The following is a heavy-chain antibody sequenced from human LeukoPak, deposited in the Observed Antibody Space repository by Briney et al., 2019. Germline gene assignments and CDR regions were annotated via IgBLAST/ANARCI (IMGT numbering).Heavy chain of an antibody. CDR1: GFTVSNNY. CDR2: IYSGGST. CDR3: AGVSTTWYGASSGHDY. J-gene: IGHJ4*02. Sequence: GGSLRLSCAASGFTVSNNYMTWVRQAPGKGLEWVSVIYSGGSTYYADSVKGRFTISRDNSKNTLYLQMSSLRADDTAVYYCAGVSTTWYGASSGHDYWGQGTLVTVSS. D-gene: IGHD6-13*01. V-gene: IGHV3-53*01.